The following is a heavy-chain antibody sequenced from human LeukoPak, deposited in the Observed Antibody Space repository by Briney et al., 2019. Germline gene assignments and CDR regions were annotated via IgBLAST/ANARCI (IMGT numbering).Heavy chain of an antibody. V-gene: IGHV4-34*01. CDR3: ARWPRLDDRAPDY. Sequence: SETLSLTCAVYGGSFSDYWWTWIRQSPGKGLEWIGEVNHSGRTNYNPSLKSRVSISVDRSKNQFSLKLSSVTAADTAVYYCARWPRLDDRAPDYWGQGTLVTVSS. CDR1: GGSFSDYW. CDR2: VNHSGRT. D-gene: IGHD3-9*01. J-gene: IGHJ4*02.